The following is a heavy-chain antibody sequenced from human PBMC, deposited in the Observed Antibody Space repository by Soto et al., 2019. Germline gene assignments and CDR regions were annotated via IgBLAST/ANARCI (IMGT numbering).Heavy chain of an antibody. J-gene: IGHJ6*03. CDR3: AKRGHCTNGVCYFLKVYYMDV. CDR2: ISGSGGST. D-gene: IGHD2-8*01. Sequence: GGSLRLSCAASGFTFSSYAMSWVRQAPGKGLEWVSAISGSGGSTYYADSVKGRFTISRDNSKNTLYLQMNSLRAEDTAVYYCAKRGHCTNGVCYFLKVYYMDVWGKGTTVTVSS. CDR1: GFTFSSYA. V-gene: IGHV3-23*01.